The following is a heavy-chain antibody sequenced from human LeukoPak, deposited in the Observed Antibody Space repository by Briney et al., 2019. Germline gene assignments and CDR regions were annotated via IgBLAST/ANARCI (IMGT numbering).Heavy chain of an antibody. CDR3: VRDGYGSGKGYFDY. D-gene: IGHD3-10*01. J-gene: IGHJ4*02. CDR1: GYTFTSYG. CDR2: TSAYNGNT. V-gene: IGHV1-18*01. Sequence: GASVKVSCKASGYTFTSYGISWVRQAPGQGLEWMGWTSAYNGNTNYAQKLQGRVTMTTDTSTSTAYMELRSLRSDDTAVYYCVRDGYGSGKGYFDYWGQGTLVTVSS.